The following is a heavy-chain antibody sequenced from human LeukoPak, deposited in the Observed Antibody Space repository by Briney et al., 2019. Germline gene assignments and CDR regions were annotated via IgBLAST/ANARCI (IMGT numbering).Heavy chain of an antibody. CDR2: INHSGST. D-gene: IGHD5-18*01. V-gene: IGHV4-34*01. CDR3: ARAGGYSYGYYVY. J-gene: IGHJ4*02. CDR1: GGSFSGYY. Sequence: PSETLSLTCAVYGGSFSGYYWSWIRQPPGKGLEWSGEINHSGSTNYNPSLKSRVTISVDTSKNQFSLKLRSVTAADTAVYYCARAGGYSYGYYVYWGQGTLVTVSS.